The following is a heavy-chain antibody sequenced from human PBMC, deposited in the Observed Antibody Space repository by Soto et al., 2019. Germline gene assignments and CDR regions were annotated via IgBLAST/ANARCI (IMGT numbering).Heavy chain of an antibody. CDR3: ANAPSDDVSGYDD. J-gene: IGHJ4*02. Sequence: QVHLVESGGGVVQPGRSLRLSCAVSGFTFSSYGMHWVRQAPGKGLEWVAVIWYDGSNKYYADSVKGRFTISRDNSKNTQYLQMNSLRVEDTAVYYCANAPSDDVSGYDDWGQGTLVTVSS. V-gene: IGHV3-33*06. D-gene: IGHD5-12*01. CDR1: GFTFSSYG. CDR2: IWYDGSNK.